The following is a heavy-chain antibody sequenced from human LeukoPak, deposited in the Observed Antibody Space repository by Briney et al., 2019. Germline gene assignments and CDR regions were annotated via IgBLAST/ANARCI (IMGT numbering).Heavy chain of an antibody. CDR1: GGTFSSYA. CDR3: ARVALSGSYYYYYYMDV. D-gene: IGHD6-25*01. CDR2: VIPIFGTA. J-gene: IGHJ6*03. Sequence: GASVKVSCKASGGTFSSYAISWVRQAPGQGLEWMGGVIPIFGTANYAQKLQGRVTMTTDTSTSTAYMELRSLRSDDTAVYYCARVALSGSYYYYYYMDVWGKGTTVTVSS. V-gene: IGHV1-69*05.